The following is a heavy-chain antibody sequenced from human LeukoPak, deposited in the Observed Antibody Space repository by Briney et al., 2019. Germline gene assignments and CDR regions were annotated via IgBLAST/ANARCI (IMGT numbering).Heavy chain of an antibody. Sequence: HSGGSLRLSCAASGFTFSSYAMSWVRQAPGKGLEWVSAISGSGGSTYYADSVKGRFTISGDNSKNTLSLQMNSLRAEDTAVYYCVRAKDYRGAFDIWGQGTMVTVSS. CDR1: GFTFSSYA. D-gene: IGHD4-11*01. V-gene: IGHV3-23*01. CDR2: ISGSGGST. J-gene: IGHJ3*02. CDR3: VRAKDYRGAFDI.